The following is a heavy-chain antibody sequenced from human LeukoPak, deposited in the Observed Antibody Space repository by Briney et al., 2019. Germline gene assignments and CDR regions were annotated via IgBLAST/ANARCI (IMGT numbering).Heavy chain of an antibody. D-gene: IGHD1-1*01. V-gene: IGHV3-30-3*01. CDR1: GFTFSSYA. J-gene: IGHJ6*02. Sequence: PGGSLRLSCAASGFTFSSYAMHWVRQAPGKGLEWVAVISYDGSNKYYADSVKGRFTISRDNSKNTLYLQMNSLRAEDTAVYYCARTTGTRSGPDYYYYYGMDVWGQGTMVTVSS. CDR3: ARTTGTRSGPDYYYYYGMDV. CDR2: ISYDGSNK.